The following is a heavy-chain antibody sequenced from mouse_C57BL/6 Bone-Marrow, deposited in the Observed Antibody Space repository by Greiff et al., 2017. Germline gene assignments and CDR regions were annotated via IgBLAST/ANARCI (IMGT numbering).Heavy chain of an antibody. CDR3: ARDGYDGAWFAY. CDR2: IDPSDSYT. Sequence: QVQLQQPGAELVMPGASVKLSCKASGYTFTSYWMHWVKPRPGQGLEWIGEIDPSDSYTNYNQKFKGKSTLTVDKSSSTAYMQLSSLTSEDSAVYYCARDGYDGAWFAYWGQGTLVTVSA. CDR1: GYTFTSYW. J-gene: IGHJ3*01. V-gene: IGHV1-69*01. D-gene: IGHD2-2*01.